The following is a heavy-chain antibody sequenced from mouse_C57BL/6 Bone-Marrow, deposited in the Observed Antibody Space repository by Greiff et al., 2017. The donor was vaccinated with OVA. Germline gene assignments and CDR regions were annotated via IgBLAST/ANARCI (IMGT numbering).Heavy chain of an antibody. CDR2: ISSGSSTI. CDR1: GFTFSDYG. Sequence: EVKLMESGGGLVKPGGSLKLSCAASGFTFSDYGMHWVRQAPEKGLEWVAYISSGSSTIYYADTVKGRFTISRDNAKNTLFLQMTSLRSEDTAMYYCASRNRGWYFDVWCTGTTVTVSS. V-gene: IGHV5-17*01. J-gene: IGHJ1*03. CDR3: ASRNRGWYFDV.